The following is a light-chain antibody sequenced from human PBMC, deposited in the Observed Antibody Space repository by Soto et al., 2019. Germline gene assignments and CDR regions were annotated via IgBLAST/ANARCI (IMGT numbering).Light chain of an antibody. V-gene: IGKV3-20*01. J-gene: IGKJ2*01. CDR2: RAS. CDR1: QTVDSTY. CDR3: QQYDTSPPLYT. Sequence: EVVLTQSPGTLSLSPGERATLSCRASQTVDSTYLAWYQQKPGQAPRLLIYRASSSAAGVTDRFSGSGSGTDFTLTISKLDPEDFAVYYCQQYDTSPPLYTFGQGTKLEIK.